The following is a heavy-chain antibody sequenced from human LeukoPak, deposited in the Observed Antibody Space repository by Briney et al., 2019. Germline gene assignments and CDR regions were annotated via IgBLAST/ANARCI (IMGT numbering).Heavy chain of an antibody. J-gene: IGHJ4*02. D-gene: IGHD6-19*01. CDR3: SRGSGWLSVY. Sequence: GGSLRLSCTASGFTFGDYLMSWFRQAPGKGLEWIGFISGGTTEYAASVKGRFTISRDDSTSIAYLQLNSLTTEDTAVYYCSRGSGWLSVYWGQGTLVTVSS. CDR1: GFTFGDYL. V-gene: IGHV3-49*03. CDR2: ISGGTT.